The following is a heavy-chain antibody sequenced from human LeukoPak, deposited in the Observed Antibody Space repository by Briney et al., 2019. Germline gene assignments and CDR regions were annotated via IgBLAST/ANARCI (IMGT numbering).Heavy chain of an antibody. D-gene: IGHD4-23*01. CDR1: GFTFSSYA. CDR2: ITGSGGST. V-gene: IGHV3-23*01. Sequence: TGGSLRLSCAASGFTFSSYALSWVRQAPGKWLEWVSTITGSGGSTYYADSVKGRFTISRDNSKNTLYLQMNSLRAEDTAVYDCANSDRGNDYFDYSGQGTLVTVSS. CDR3: ANSDRGNDYFDY. J-gene: IGHJ4*02.